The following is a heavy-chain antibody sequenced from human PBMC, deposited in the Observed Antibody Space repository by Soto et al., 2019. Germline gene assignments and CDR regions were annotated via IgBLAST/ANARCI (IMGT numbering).Heavy chain of an antibody. D-gene: IGHD3-9*01. Sequence: QLQLQESGPGLVKPSETLSLTCSVSGDSINSDKYYWGWIRQHPGKGLEWIVSSYYRGNTYYNPSLQSRVTISLDKSKSQFSMKLNSVTAADSAVYFCARLEGLATISYYFDFCGQGALVTVSS. CDR3: ARLEGLATISYYFDF. CDR1: GDSINSDKYY. J-gene: IGHJ4*02. V-gene: IGHV4-39*01. CDR2: SYYRGNT.